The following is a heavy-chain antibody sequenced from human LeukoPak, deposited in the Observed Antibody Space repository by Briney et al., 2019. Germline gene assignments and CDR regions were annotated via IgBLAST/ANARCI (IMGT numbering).Heavy chain of an antibody. Sequence: GGSLRLSCAASGFTFYDYAMHWLRQAPGKGLEWVSGISGNSGSIGYADSVKGRFTISRDNAKNSLYLQMNSLRAEDTALYYCAKDRFIAVAGGNFDYWGQGTLVTVSS. CDR1: GFTFYDYA. CDR2: ISGNSGSI. V-gene: IGHV3-9*01. J-gene: IGHJ4*02. D-gene: IGHD6-19*01. CDR3: AKDRFIAVAGGNFDY.